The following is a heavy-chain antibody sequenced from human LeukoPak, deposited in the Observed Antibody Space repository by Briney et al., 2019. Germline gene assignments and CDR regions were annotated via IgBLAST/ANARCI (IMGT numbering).Heavy chain of an antibody. Sequence: GGSLRLSCAASGFTFSSYSMNWVRQAPGKGPEWVSSISSSSSYIYYADSVKGRFTISRDNAKNSLYLQMNSLRAEDTAVYYCATGDRNGWYVDYWGQGTLVTVSS. CDR2: ISSSSSYI. CDR1: GFTFSSYS. CDR3: ATGDRNGWYVDY. D-gene: IGHD6-19*01. J-gene: IGHJ4*02. V-gene: IGHV3-21*01.